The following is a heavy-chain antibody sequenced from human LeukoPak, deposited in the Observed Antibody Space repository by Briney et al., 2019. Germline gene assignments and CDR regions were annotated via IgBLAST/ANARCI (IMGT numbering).Heavy chain of an antibody. CDR2: IKSKTDGGTT. V-gene: IGHV3-15*01. Sequence: GGSLRLSCAASGFTFSNAWMSWVRQAPGKGLEWVGRIKSKTDGGTTDYAAPVKGRFTISRDDSKNTLYLQMNSLRTEDTAVYYCTTDDYYDSSGYHTLGDYWGQGTLVTVSS. CDR1: GFTFSNAW. D-gene: IGHD3-22*01. CDR3: TTDDYYDSSGYHTLGDY. J-gene: IGHJ4*02.